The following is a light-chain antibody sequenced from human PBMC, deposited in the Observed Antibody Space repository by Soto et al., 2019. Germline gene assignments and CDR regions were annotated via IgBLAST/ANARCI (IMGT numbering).Light chain of an antibody. CDR1: SSDIGGYNS. CDR2: EVT. V-gene: IGLV2-14*01. J-gene: IGLJ1*01. Sequence: QSVLTQPASVSGSPGQSITISCTGTSSDIGGYNSVSWYQQHPRKAPKLMIYEVTNRPSGISNRFSGSKSGNTASLTISGLQAEDEADYYCSSYTRGNTYVFATGTKLTVL. CDR3: SSYTRGNTYV.